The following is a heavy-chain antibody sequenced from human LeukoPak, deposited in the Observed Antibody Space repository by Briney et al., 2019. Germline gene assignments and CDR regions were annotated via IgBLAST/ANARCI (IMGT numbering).Heavy chain of an antibody. CDR2: ISGSGGST. CDR1: GFTFSSYA. D-gene: IGHD3-22*01. V-gene: IGHV3-23*01. CDR3: AKGYYYDSSGFLYFDY. J-gene: IGHJ4*02. Sequence: GGSLRLSCAASGFTFSSYAMSWVRQAPGKGLEWVSAISGSGGSTYYADSVKGRLTISRDNSKNTLYLQMNSLRAEDTAVYYCAKGYYYDSSGFLYFDYWGQGTLVTVSS.